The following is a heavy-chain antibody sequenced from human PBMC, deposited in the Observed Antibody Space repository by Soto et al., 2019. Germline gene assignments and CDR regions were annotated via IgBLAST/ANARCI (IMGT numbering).Heavy chain of an antibody. CDR2: INAGNGNT. CDR3: ARELQGLYYFDY. CDR1: GYTFISYA. Sequence: ASVKVSCKASGYTFISYAIHWVRQAPGQRLEWMGWINAGNGNTKYSQKFQGRVTITRDTSASTAYMELTSLRSEDTAVYYCARELQGLYYFDYWGQGTLVTV. D-gene: IGHD2-15*01. J-gene: IGHJ4*02. V-gene: IGHV1-3*01.